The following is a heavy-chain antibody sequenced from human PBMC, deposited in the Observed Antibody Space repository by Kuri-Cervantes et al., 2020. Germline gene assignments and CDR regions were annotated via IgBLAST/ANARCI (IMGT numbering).Heavy chain of an antibody. CDR1: GFTVSTNY. CDR2: IYSGGST. D-gene: IGHD5-18*01. V-gene: IGHV3-53*04. CDR3: ARDLLSRGYTYGYNY. J-gene: IGHJ4*02. Sequence: GESLKISCAASGFTVSTNYMTWVRQAPGKGLEWVSIIYSGGSTYYADSVKGRFTISRHNSKNTVYLQLNSLRPEDTAVYYCARDLLSRGYTYGYNYWGQGTLVTVSS.